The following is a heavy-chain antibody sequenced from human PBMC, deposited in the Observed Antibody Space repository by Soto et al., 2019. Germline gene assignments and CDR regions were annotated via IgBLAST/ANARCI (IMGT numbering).Heavy chain of an antibody. J-gene: IGHJ4*01. CDR1: GFWRRTGGVG. CDR2: IYWDDDK. V-gene: IGHV2-5*02. CDR3: AHSFNSGAFDY. D-gene: IGHD6-19*01. Sequence: SGVPVVNPTQALTLTCTFSGFWRRTGGVGVGWIRQPPGKALEWLVLIYWDDDKRYSLSLKSRLTITKDTSTNQVVLTMTNMDPVDTATYYCAHSFNSGAFDYWGQGTLVTVSS.